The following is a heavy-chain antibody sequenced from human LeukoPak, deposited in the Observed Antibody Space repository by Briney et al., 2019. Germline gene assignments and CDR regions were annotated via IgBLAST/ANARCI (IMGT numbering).Heavy chain of an antibody. D-gene: IGHD6-13*01. V-gene: IGHV3-74*01. J-gene: IGHJ4*02. CDR3: AREGLFWYRGPNRGY. Sequence: GGSLRLSCAASGFTFSSYWMHWVRQAPGKGLVWVSRINSDGSSTSYADSVKGRFTISRDNAKNTLYLQMNSLRAEDTAVYYCAREGLFWYRGPNRGYWGQGTLVTVSS. CDR2: INSDGSST. CDR1: GFTFSSYW.